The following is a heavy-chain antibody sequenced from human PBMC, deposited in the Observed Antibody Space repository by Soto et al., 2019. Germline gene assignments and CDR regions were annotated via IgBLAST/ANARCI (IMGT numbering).Heavy chain of an antibody. Sequence: GASVKVSCKASGYIFTTYAMHWVRQAPGQGLEWMGWINTDEGNTKYSQKFQDRVTITRDTSASTAYMELSSLRSDDTAVYYCARPITSYNYFYGVDVWGQGTTVTVSS. CDR2: INTDEGNT. D-gene: IGHD1-20*01. V-gene: IGHV1-3*04. J-gene: IGHJ6*02. CDR1: GYIFTTYA. CDR3: ARPITSYNYFYGVDV.